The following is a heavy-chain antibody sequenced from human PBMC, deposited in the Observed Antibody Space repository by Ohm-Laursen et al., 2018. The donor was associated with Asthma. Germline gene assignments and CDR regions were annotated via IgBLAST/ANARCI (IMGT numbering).Heavy chain of an antibody. D-gene: IGHD3-3*01. J-gene: IGHJ4*02. CDR3: ASDVMEWYLPAFDF. CDR2: ISSSSYTV. CDR1: GFSFENYS. V-gene: IGHV3-48*01. Sequence: SLRLSCAASGFSFENYSMNWVRQAPGKGLEWISYISSSSYTVYYADSVKGRFTVSRDDSKNTLYLQMNSLRPDDTAVYYCASDVMEWYLPAFDFWGQGTLVTVSS.